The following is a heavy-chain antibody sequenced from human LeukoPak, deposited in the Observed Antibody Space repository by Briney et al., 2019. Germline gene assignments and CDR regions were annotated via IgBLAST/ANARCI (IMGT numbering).Heavy chain of an antibody. CDR2: INANSGGT. Sequence: ASVKVSCKTSGYTFADYFIHWVRQAPGRGLEWMGRINANSGGTEYQQKFQGRVTMTRDTSISTAYVEVNWLISDDTAIYYCARDVSSTPNWKFDYWGQGTLVTVSS. CDR1: GYTFADYF. D-gene: IGHD1-20*01. CDR3: ARDVSSTPNWKFDY. V-gene: IGHV1-2*06. J-gene: IGHJ4*02.